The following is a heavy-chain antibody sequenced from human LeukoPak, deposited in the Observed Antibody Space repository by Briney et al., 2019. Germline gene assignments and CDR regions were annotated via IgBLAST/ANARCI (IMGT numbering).Heavy chain of an antibody. CDR3: ARDRDSRWYFDL. J-gene: IGHJ2*01. CDR2: IKQDGSET. V-gene: IGHV3-7*01. D-gene: IGHD3-22*01. Sequence: GGSLRLSCAASGFTSSTYWMSWVRQAPGKGLEWVASIKQDGSETYYVDSVKGRFTLSRDNAKNSLYLQMNSLRADDTAVYYCARDRDSRWYFDLWGRGTLVTVSS. CDR1: GFTSSTYW.